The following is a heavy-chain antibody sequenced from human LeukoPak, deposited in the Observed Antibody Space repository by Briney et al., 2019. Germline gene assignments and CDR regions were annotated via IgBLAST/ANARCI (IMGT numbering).Heavy chain of an antibody. CDR3: ARENTAYCGGDCYSDYYYYMDV. D-gene: IGHD2-21*01. CDR1: GFTFSSYW. V-gene: IGHV3-48*04. Sequence: GGSLRLSCAASGFTFSSYWMTWVRQAPGKGLEWVSYINGGGSPIYYADSVRGRFTISRDNAKNSLYLQMNSLRAEDTAVYYCARENTAYCGGDCYSDYYYYMDVWGKGTTVTASS. CDR2: INGGGSPI. J-gene: IGHJ6*03.